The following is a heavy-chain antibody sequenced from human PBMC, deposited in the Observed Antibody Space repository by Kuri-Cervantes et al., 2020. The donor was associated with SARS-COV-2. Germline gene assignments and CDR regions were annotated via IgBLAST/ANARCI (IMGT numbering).Heavy chain of an antibody. CDR3: ARDPNRQRGYSGYCPY. J-gene: IGHJ4*02. Sequence: ASVKVSCKASGYTFTSYAMNWVRQAPGQGLEWMGWINTNTGNPTYAQGFTGRFVFSLDTSVSTAYLQISSLKAEDTAVYYCARDPNRQRGYSGYCPYWGQGTLVTVSS. D-gene: IGHD5-12*01. CDR1: GYTFTSYA. CDR2: INTNTGNP. V-gene: IGHV7-4-1*02.